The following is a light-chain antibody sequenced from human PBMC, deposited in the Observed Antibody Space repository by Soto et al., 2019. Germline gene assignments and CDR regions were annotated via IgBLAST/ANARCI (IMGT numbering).Light chain of an antibody. CDR2: EVS. Sequence: QSALTQPASVSGSPGQSITISCTGTNSDVGGYNYVSWYQQYPGKAPKLMIYEVSNRPSGVSNRFSGSKSGNTASLTISGLQAEDEADYYCSSYTSSRAYVFGIGTKLTVL. V-gene: IGLV2-14*01. CDR1: NSDVGGYNY. J-gene: IGLJ1*01. CDR3: SSYTSSRAYV.